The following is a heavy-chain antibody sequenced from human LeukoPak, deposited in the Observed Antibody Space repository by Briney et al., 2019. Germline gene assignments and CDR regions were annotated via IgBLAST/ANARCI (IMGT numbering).Heavy chain of an antibody. CDR3: AGSIREYYYDSSGYYYPLGY. J-gene: IGHJ4*02. CDR2: INHSGST. Sequence: SETLSLTCAVYGGSFSGYYWSWIRQPPGKGLEWIGEINHSGSTNYNPSLKSRVTISVDTSKNQFSLKLSSVTAADTAVYYCAGSIREYYYDSSGYYYPLGYWGQGTLVTVSS. D-gene: IGHD3-22*01. CDR1: GGSFSGYY. V-gene: IGHV4-34*01.